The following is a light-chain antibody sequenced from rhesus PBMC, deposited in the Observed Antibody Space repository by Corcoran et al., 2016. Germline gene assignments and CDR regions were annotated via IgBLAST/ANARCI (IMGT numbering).Light chain of an antibody. Sequence: DIQMTQSPSSLSASVGDRVTIACRASQTIGTSSAWYQQKPGKVPNLFIYTASRLESGVPSRISGSGSGKEITLTLSNLQPEDFATYDCQQHTSLPFSFGPGTKVEIK. V-gene: IGKV1-44*02. CDR2: TAS. J-gene: IGKJ2*01. CDR3: QQHTSLPFS. CDR1: QTIGTS.